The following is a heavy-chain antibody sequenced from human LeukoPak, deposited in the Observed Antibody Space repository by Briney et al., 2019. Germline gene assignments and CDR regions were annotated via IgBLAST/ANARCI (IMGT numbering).Heavy chain of an antibody. CDR3: VREGEGPLSKDFDY. D-gene: IGHD2/OR15-2a*01. CDR2: IGPHSTFT. V-gene: IGHV1-2*02. J-gene: IGHJ4*02. CDR1: GFTFTDHY. Sequence: APVKVSCKSSGFTFTDHYIHWVRQGPGQGLEWMGYIGPHSTFTSSPQEFQGRVTMTRDASMSTAYMELTRLTSDDTAVYYCVREGEGPLSKDFDYWGQGTLVTASS.